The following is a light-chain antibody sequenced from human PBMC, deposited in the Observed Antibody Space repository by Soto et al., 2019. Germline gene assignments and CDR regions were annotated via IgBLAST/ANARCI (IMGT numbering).Light chain of an antibody. CDR3: AAWDDSLNARV. V-gene: IGLV1-44*01. CDR2: SNN. Sequence: QAVVTQPPSASGTPGQRVTISCSGSSSNIGSHTVNWYQQLPGTAPKLLIYSNNQRPSGVPDRFSGSKSGTSASLAISGLQSEDEADYYCAAWDDSLNARVFGGGTKLTVL. J-gene: IGLJ3*02. CDR1: SSNIGSHT.